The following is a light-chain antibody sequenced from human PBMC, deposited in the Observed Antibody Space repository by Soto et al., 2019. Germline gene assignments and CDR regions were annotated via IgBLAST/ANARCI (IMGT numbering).Light chain of an antibody. Sequence: DIPLTQSPSTLSASVGDRVTITCRASQSISSWLAWYQQRPGKSPQLLIYDASNLESEVPSRFSGSRSGTHFYITISSLQPNDVATYYGQNYNTFREFTFGPGTKVYIK. CDR2: DAS. J-gene: IGKJ3*01. CDR3: QNYNTFREFT. CDR1: QSISSW. V-gene: IGKV1-5*01.